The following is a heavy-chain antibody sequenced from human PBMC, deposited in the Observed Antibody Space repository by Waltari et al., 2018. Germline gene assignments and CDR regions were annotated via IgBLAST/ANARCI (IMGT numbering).Heavy chain of an antibody. Sequence: EVQLLESGGGLVQPGGSLRLSCAASGFTFRSYAISWVRQAPGKGLEWVSAISGSGGSTYYADSVKGRFTIARDNSKNTLYLQMNSLRAEDTAVYYCAKDQGIAAAGSKRYYFDYWGQGTLVTVSS. J-gene: IGHJ4*02. V-gene: IGHV3-23*01. CDR3: AKDQGIAAAGSKRYYFDY. CDR2: ISGSGGST. D-gene: IGHD6-13*01. CDR1: GFTFRSYA.